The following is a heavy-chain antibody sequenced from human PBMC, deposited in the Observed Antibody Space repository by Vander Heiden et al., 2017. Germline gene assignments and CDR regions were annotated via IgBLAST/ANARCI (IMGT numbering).Heavy chain of an antibody. V-gene: IGHV2-5*02. CDR1: VFSLGTSGVG. CDR3: AHRQLLWFGDSGWDY. Sequence: QITLKESGPTLVKPTHTLTLTCTFAVFSLGTSGVGVVWIRQPPGKALEWLALIYWDDDKRYSPSLKSRLTSTKDTSKNQVVLTMTNMDPVDTATYYCAHRQLLWFGDSGWDYWGQGTLVTVSS. D-gene: IGHD3-10*01. CDR2: IYWDDDK. J-gene: IGHJ4*02.